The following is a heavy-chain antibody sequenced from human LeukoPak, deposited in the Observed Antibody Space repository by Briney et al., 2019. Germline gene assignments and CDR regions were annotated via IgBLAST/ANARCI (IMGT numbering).Heavy chain of an antibody. Sequence: GASVKVSCKASGYTFTGYYMHWVRQAPGQGLEWMGWTNPNSGGTNYAQKFQGRVTMTRDTSISTAYMELKRLSSDDTAVYFCAREGFCTGSKCPAEYWGQGTLVTVSS. CDR2: TNPNSGGT. CDR1: GYTFTGYY. V-gene: IGHV1-2*02. J-gene: IGHJ4*02. CDR3: AREGFCTGSKCPAEY. D-gene: IGHD2-8*02.